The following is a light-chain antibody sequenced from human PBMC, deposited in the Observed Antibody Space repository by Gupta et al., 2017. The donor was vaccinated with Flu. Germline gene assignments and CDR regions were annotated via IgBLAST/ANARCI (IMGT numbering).Light chain of an antibody. CDR2: AAS. CDR1: QSISSY. J-gene: IGKJ1*01. CDR3: QQSYSTPWT. V-gene: IGKV1-39*01. Sequence: DIQMTQSPSSLSASVGDRVTITCRASQSISSYLNWYQQKPGKAPKLLIYAASSLQSGVPSRFSGSGSGTDFTLTISILQPEDCATYYCQQSYSTPWTFGQGTKVEIK.